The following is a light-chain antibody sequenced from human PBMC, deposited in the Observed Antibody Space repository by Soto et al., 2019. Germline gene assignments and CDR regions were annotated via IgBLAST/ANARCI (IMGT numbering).Light chain of an antibody. Sequence: QCVLTQPASVSGSPGQSIAISCTGTSSDVGSYNLVSWYQQHPGKAPKLMIYEVSKRPSGVSNRFSGSKSGNTASLTISGLQAEDEADYYCCSYAGSSTYYDCGTGPKVTVL. CDR3: CSYAGSSTYYD. CDR1: SSDVGSYNL. V-gene: IGLV2-23*02. CDR2: EVS. J-gene: IGLJ1*01.